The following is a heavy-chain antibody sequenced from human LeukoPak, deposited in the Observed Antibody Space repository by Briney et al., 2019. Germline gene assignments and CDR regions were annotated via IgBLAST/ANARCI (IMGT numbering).Heavy chain of an antibody. CDR1: GGTFSSYA. CDR3: ARGRRYYGSGSYYRYYYYMDV. CDR2: IIPIFGTA. D-gene: IGHD3-10*01. J-gene: IGHJ6*03. V-gene: IGHV1-69*06. Sequence: ASVKVSCKASGGTFSSYAISWVRQAPGQGLEWMGGIIPIFGTANYAQKFQGRVTITADKSTSTAYMELSSLRSEDTAVYYCARGRRYYGSGSYYRYYYYMDVWGKGPRSPSP.